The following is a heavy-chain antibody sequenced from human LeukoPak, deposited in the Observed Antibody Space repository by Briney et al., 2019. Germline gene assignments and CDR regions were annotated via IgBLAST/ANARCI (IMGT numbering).Heavy chain of an antibody. CDR3: ARTHYDNSMYILLPASGLYFDY. CDR1: GDSISSSSLY. Sequence: PSGALSLTCTVSGDSISSSSLYWVWMRQPPGKGLEWIGSIYRSGHTYQNPALRSRVTISVDTAKNHVSLSLTSVSAADTALYYCARTHYDNSMYILLPASGLYFDYWGEGILVAVSS. CDR2: IYRSGHT. D-gene: IGHD2-2*01. V-gene: IGHV4-39*07. J-gene: IGHJ4*02.